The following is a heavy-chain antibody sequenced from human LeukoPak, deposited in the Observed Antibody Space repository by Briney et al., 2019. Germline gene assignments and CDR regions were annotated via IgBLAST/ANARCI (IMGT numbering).Heavy chain of an antibody. CDR3: ATLPYYYDSSGSYYFDY. CDR1: GITFSSYS. V-gene: IGHV3-48*01. Sequence: GGSLRLSCVASGITFSSYSMNWVRQAPGKGLEWVSYISSFSGTINYADSVKGRFTISRDNAKNSLYLQMNSLRAEDTAVYYCATLPYYYDSSGSYYFDYWGQGTLVTVSS. D-gene: IGHD3-22*01. J-gene: IGHJ4*02. CDR2: ISSFSGTI.